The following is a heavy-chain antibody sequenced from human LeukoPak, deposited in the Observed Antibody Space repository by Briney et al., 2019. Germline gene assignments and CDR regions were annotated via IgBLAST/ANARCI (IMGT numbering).Heavy chain of an antibody. CDR1: GFTFSSYG. V-gene: IGHV3-30*18. D-gene: IGHD3-10*01. CDR2: TSYDGSNK. Sequence: GGSLRLSCAASGFTFSSYGMHWVRQAPGKGLEWVAVTSYDGSNKYYADSVKGRFTISRDNSKNTLYLQMNSLRAEGTAVYYCAKDLGLFGEPFDYWGQGTLVTVSS. J-gene: IGHJ4*02. CDR3: AKDLGLFGEPFDY.